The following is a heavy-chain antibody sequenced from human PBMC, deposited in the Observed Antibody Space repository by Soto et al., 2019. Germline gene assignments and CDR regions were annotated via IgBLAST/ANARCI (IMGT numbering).Heavy chain of an antibody. CDR1: GGTFNSHT. CDR2: IMPMFGVT. CDR3: AGGGVSCSRALPWMGERDYGLDV. Sequence: QVQLVQSGAEVKKPGSSVKVSCRASGGTFNSHTISWVRQAPGQGLEWMGGIMPMFGVTNYARKFQGRLTLTATEATTQAYMELASLTSDDTAVYYGAGGGVSCSRALPWMGERDYGLDVWGQGTTVSVSS. J-gene: IGHJ6*02. D-gene: IGHD2-2*01. V-gene: IGHV1-69*12.